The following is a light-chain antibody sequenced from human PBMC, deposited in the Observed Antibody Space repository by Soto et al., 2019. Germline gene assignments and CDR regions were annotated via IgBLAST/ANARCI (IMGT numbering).Light chain of an antibody. Sequence: ELVLTQSPATPSLSPGERATLSCRASQSVSTQIAWSQKNPGQAPSLLIHDASVRATGIPARFSGSGSGTDFTLTINALEAEDFALYYCQQYINWPELAFGPGTTVDIK. CDR2: DAS. CDR1: QSVSTQ. V-gene: IGKV3-11*01. J-gene: IGKJ3*01. CDR3: QQYINWPELA.